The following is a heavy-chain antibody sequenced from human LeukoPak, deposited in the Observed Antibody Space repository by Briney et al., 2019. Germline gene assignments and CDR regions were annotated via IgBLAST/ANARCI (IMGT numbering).Heavy chain of an antibody. CDR3: ARDYYASGREIRGTNWFDP. Sequence: SVKVSCKASGGTFSSYAISWVRQAPGQGLEWMGGIIPIFGTANYAQKFQGRVTITADESTSTAYMELSSLRSEDTRAYYSARDYYASGREIRGTNWFDPWGEGTLVAVSS. CDR1: GGTFSSYA. CDR2: IIPIFGTA. J-gene: IGHJ5*02. V-gene: IGHV1-69*01. D-gene: IGHD3-10*01.